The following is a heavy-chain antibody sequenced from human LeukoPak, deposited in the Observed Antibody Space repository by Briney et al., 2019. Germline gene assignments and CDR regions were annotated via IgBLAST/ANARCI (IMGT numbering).Heavy chain of an antibody. CDR1: GYPFSNYD. V-gene: IGHV1-8*01. CDR3: TKASLAFGTKYFDP. CDR2: MNPKSGNT. D-gene: IGHD3-10*01. Sequence: ASVKVSCKASGYPFSNYDINWVRQAPGQGLEWMGGMNPKSGNTGYGQKFQGRVTMTRVTSITTAYMELRSLRSDDTAVYYCTKASLAFGTKYFDPWGQGTLVTVSS. J-gene: IGHJ5*02.